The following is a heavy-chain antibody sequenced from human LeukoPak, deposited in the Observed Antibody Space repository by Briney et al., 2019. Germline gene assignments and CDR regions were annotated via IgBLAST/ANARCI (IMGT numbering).Heavy chain of an antibody. CDR1: GFTFSSYS. D-gene: IGHD6-6*01. J-gene: IGHJ3*02. V-gene: IGHV3-21*01. CDR2: ISSSSYI. Sequence: GGSLRLSCAASGFTFSSYSMNWVRQAPGKGLEWVSSISSSSYIYYADSVKGRFTISRDNAKNSLYLQMNSLRAEDTAVYYCARKESKVKYSARTDAFDIWGQGTMVTVSS. CDR3: ARKESKVKYSARTDAFDI.